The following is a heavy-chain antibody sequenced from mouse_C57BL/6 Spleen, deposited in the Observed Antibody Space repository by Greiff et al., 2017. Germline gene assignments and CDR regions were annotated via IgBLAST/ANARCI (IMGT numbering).Heavy chain of an antibody. CDR1: GYTFTSYW. CDR3: ASYWPWFAY. D-gene: IGHD1-1*01. Sequence: QFQLQQPGAELVKPGASVKLSCKASGYTFTSYWMHWVKQRPGQGLEWIGEIDPSDSYTNYNQKFKGKSTLTVDKSSSTAYMQLSSLTSEDSAVYYCASYWPWFAYWGQGTLVTVSA. CDR2: IDPSDSYT. J-gene: IGHJ3*01. V-gene: IGHV1-69*01.